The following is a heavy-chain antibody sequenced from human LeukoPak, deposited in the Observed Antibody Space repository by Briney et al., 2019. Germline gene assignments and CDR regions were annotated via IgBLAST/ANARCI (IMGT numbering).Heavy chain of an antibody. CDR3: ARNNGMDV. J-gene: IGHJ6*02. CDR1: GFIFSDYW. V-gene: IGHV3-7*03. CDR2: VNRDGSET. Sequence: GGSLRLSCAASGFIFSDYWLSWVRQAPGKGPEWVANVNRDGSETYYLDSVKGRFTISKDNAKNSLYLQMNSLRAEDTALYHCARNNGMDVWGQGTTVIVSS.